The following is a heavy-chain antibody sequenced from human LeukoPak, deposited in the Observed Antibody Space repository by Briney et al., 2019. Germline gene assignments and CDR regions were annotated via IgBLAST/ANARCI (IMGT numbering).Heavy chain of an antibody. D-gene: IGHD6-25*01. CDR3: TAAPNTTPGSLGH. CDR1: GFTFSQYW. V-gene: IGHV3-11*01. J-gene: IGHJ4*02. CDR2: SSSSGSST. Sequence: PGGSLRLSCAASGFTFSQYWMSWVRQAPGKGLEWVSYSSSSGSSTYYADSVKGRFTISRDYAKNALFLQMNSLRAEDTAVYYCTAAPNTTPGSLGHWGQGTLVTVSS.